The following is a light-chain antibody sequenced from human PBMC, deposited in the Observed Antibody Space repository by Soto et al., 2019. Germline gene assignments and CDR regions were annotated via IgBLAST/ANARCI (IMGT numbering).Light chain of an antibody. CDR2: GAS. J-gene: IGKJ5*01. CDR3: QQYNNWPPLT. V-gene: IGKV3-15*01. CDR1: QSVSSN. Sequence: EIVMTQAPATLSVSPGERATLSCRASQSVSSNLAWYQQKPCQAPRLLSYGASTRATGSPARVSGRGFGTEFTLTISCLPSDDFAVYFCQQYNNWPPLTFGKGTRLEIK.